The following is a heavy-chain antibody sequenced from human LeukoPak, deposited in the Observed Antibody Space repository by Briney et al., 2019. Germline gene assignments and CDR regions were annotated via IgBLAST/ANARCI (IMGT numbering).Heavy chain of an antibody. Sequence: ASVKVSCKTSGYTFTGHFIHWVRQAPGQGLEWMGWINPNSGGTNYAEKFQGRVTMTRDTSINTAYMELSRLISDDTAVYFCARGFVYYYDSSGPTLHWGQGTLVTVSS. CDR3: ARGFVYYYDSSGPTLH. J-gene: IGHJ4*02. CDR2: INPNSGGT. D-gene: IGHD3-22*01. V-gene: IGHV1-2*02. CDR1: GYTFTGHF.